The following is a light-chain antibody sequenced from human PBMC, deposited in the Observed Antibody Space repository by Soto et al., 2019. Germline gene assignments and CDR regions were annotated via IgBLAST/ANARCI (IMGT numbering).Light chain of an antibody. CDR1: SSDLGTYHF. Sequence: QSALTQPASVSGSPGQSITISCTGTSSDLGTYHFVSWYQQHPDKAPKLMIYEVSNRPSGVSNRFSGSKSGNTASLTISGLQAEDEADYYCSSYTTSSTRVFGTGTK. CDR2: EVS. V-gene: IGLV2-14*01. CDR3: SSYTTSSTRV. J-gene: IGLJ1*01.